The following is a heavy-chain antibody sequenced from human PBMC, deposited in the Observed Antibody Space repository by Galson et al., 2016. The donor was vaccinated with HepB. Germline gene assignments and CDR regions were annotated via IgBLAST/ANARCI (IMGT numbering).Heavy chain of an antibody. V-gene: IGHV3-30*04. Sequence: SLRLSCAASGFRFSSYTVHWVRQALGKGLEWVAVISFDGSNKYYADSVKGRSTISRDNSNNTLYLQMNSLRAEDTAVYYCASEGAVAVTGGGFAYWGQGTLVTVSS. CDR3: ASEGAVAVTGGGFAY. J-gene: IGHJ4*02. D-gene: IGHD6-19*01. CDR2: ISFDGSNK. CDR1: GFRFSSYT.